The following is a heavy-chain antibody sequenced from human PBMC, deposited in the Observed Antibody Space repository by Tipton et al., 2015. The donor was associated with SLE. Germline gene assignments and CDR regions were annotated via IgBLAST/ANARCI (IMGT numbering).Heavy chain of an antibody. CDR2: INHSGTT. V-gene: IGHV4-34*09. Sequence: TLSLTCDVYDESFTGYYWNWIRQPPGKGLEWIGEINHSGTTNYNPSLKGRVSMSVDTSANHLSLNLDFVTAADTAVYYCARSPGDRWVDHWGQGTLVTVSS. CDR3: ARSPGDRWVDH. J-gene: IGHJ4*02. D-gene: IGHD3-16*01. CDR1: DESFTGYY.